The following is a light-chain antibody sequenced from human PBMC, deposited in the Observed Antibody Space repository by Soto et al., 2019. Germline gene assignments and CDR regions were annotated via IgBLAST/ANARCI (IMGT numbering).Light chain of an antibody. V-gene: IGKV3-15*01. J-gene: IGKJ5*01. CDR3: QQRRNWPPIT. Sequence: EIVMTQSPATLSVSPGERATLSCRASQSVSSNLAWYQQKPGQAPRLLIYGASTRATGIPARFSGSGSGTDFTLTISSLEPEDFAVYYCQQRRNWPPITFGQGTRLEIK. CDR1: QSVSSN. CDR2: GAS.